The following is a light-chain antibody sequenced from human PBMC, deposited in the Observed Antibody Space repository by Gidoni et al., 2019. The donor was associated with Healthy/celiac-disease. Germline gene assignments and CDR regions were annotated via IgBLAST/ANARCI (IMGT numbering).Light chain of an antibody. CDR2: GNS. Sequence: QSVLTQPPSVSGAPGQRVTISCTGRSSNIGAGYDVHWYQQLPGTAPKPLIYGNSNRPSGVPDRFSGSKSGTSASLAITGLQAEDEADYYCQSYDSSLVFGGGTKLTVL. V-gene: IGLV1-40*01. CDR1: SSNIGAGYD. J-gene: IGLJ3*02. CDR3: QSYDSSLV.